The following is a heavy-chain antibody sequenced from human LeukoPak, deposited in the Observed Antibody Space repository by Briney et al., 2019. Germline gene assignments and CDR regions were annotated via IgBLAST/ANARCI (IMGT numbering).Heavy chain of an antibody. D-gene: IGHD6-13*01. Sequence: GGSLRLPCAASGFTFSSYAMHWVRQAPGKGLEWVVVISYDGSNKYYADSVKGRFTISRDNSKNTLYLQMNSLRDEDTAVYYCARDGAAGIGEYYFDYWGQGTLVTVSS. V-gene: IGHV3-30*01. J-gene: IGHJ4*02. CDR1: GFTFSSYA. CDR3: ARDGAAGIGEYYFDY. CDR2: ISYDGSNK.